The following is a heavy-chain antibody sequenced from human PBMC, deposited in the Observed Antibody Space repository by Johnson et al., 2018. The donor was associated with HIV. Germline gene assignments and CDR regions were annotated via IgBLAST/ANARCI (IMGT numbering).Heavy chain of an antibody. J-gene: IGHJ3*02. D-gene: IGHD2-15*01. CDR3: SSRPHGSGRPLDI. Sequence: VQLVESGGGLVKPGGSLKVSCAASGFTFSNVWMHWVRQAPGKGLEWVGRIKRKRDGGTPDYAAPVKGKFTISRDDSKNTLYLEMNSLKTEDTAVYYCSSRPHGSGRPLDIWGQGTLVTVSS. V-gene: IGHV3-15*01. CDR2: IKRKRDGGTP. CDR1: GFTFSNVW.